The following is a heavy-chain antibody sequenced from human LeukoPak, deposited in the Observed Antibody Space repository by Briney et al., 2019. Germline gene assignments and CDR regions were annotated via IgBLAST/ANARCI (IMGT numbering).Heavy chain of an antibody. CDR1: GFTFSSYA. Sequence: GGSLRLSCAASGFTFSSYAMSWVRQAPGKGLEWVAVISYDGSNKYYADSVKGRFTISRDNSKNTLYLQMNSLRAEDTAVYYCARDRGQWLVQGIDYWGQGTLVTVSS. D-gene: IGHD6-19*01. V-gene: IGHV3-30*04. CDR3: ARDRGQWLVQGIDY. CDR2: ISYDGSNK. J-gene: IGHJ4*02.